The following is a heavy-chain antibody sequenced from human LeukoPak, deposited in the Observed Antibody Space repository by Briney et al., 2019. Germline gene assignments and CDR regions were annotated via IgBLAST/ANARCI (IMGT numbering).Heavy chain of an antibody. CDR1: GFTFSSSA. CDR2: ISGSGGST. Sequence: GGSLRLSCAASGFTFSSSAMSWVRQAPGKGLEWVSTISGSGGSTYYADSVKGRFTISRDNSKNTLYLQMNSLRAEDTAVYYCAKSGITMVRGVKDYYYMDVWGKGTTVTVSS. CDR3: AKSGITMVRGVKDYYYMDV. D-gene: IGHD3-10*01. V-gene: IGHV3-23*01. J-gene: IGHJ6*03.